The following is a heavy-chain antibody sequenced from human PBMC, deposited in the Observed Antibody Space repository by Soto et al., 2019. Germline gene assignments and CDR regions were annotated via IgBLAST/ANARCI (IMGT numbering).Heavy chain of an antibody. J-gene: IGHJ5*02. CDR3: ASSAVRQLVLTDYNWLDP. CDR2: INHSGST. CDR1: GGSFSGYY. V-gene: IGHV4-34*01. D-gene: IGHD6-13*01. Sequence: PSETLSLTCAVYGGSFSGYYWSWIRQPPGKGLEWIGEINHSGSTNYNPSLKSRVTISVDTSKNQFSLKLSSVTAADTAVYYCASSAVRQLVLTDYNWLDPWGQGTLVTVSS.